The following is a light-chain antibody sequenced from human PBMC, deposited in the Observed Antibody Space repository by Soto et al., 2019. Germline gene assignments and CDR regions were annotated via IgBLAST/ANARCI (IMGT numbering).Light chain of an antibody. CDR2: AAS. CDR1: QDIGSS. CDR3: QQAHSIPFT. V-gene: IGKV1-12*02. Sequence: DIQMTQSPSSVSASVGDRVTITCRASQDIGSSLAWYQQQPGKAPKLLIHAASSLQSGVPSRFSGSGSGTDFALTISSLQPEDVATYSCQQAHSIPFTFGPGTKVDVK. J-gene: IGKJ3*01.